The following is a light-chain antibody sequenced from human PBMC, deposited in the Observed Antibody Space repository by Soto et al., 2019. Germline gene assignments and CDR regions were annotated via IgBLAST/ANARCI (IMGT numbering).Light chain of an antibody. CDR1: QNIVNY. Sequence: DVHMTQSPSSLSASVGDRVPITCRANQNIVNYLNWYQQRPGEPPKLLIYGASTLGSGVPSRFSGSGSGTDFTLAIRGLQPEDFATYYCQQGYSTPPVTFGQGTRLEVK. CDR3: QQGYSTPPVT. J-gene: IGKJ5*01. V-gene: IGKV1-39*01. CDR2: GAS.